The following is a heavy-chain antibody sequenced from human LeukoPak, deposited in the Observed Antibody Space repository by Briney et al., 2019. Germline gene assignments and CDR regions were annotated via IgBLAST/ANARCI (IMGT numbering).Heavy chain of an antibody. V-gene: IGHV3-30-3*01. D-gene: IGHD3-10*01. CDR2: ISYDGSNK. CDR3: AKGSGAVRPYYLDY. CDR1: GFTFSSYA. Sequence: PGRSLRLSCAASGFTFSSYAMHWVRQAPGKGLGWVAVISYDGSNKYYADSVKGRFTISRDNSKNTLYLQMNSLRAEDTAVYYCAKGSGAVRPYYLDYWGRGTLVTVSS. J-gene: IGHJ4*02.